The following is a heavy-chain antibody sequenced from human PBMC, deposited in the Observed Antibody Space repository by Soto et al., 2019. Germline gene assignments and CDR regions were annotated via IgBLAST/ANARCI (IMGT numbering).Heavy chain of an antibody. CDR3: AQVSRKGYAIDCDY. Sequence: QVQLVQSGAELKKPGASVKVSCKASGYTFSNYDMNWVRQATGLGTEWVGWVNPNNGDTGYAQTFQGLVTLNTTISTTTAYLALTSLRSEETAIYYSAQVSRKGYAIDCDYRGQGTLITVSS. CDR1: GYTFSNYD. CDR2: VNPNNGDT. D-gene: IGHD5-18*01. J-gene: IGHJ4*02. V-gene: IGHV1-8*01.